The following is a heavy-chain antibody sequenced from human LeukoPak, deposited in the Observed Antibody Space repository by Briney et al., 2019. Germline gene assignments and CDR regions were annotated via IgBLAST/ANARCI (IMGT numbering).Heavy chain of an antibody. V-gene: IGHV3-21*01. CDR1: GFTFSTSS. CDR3: AREYTYSNAFDI. J-gene: IGHJ3*02. D-gene: IGHD2-21*01. CDR2: ISSGSSYI. Sequence: GGSLRLSCAASGFTFSTSSMNWVRQAPGKGLEWVSSISSGSSYIYYADSVKGRFTISRDNAKNPLYLQMNSLRAEDTAVYYCAREYTYSNAFDIWGQGTMVTVSS.